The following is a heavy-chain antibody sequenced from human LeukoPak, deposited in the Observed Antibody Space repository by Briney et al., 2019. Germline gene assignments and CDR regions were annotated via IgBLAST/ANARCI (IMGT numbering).Heavy chain of an antibody. CDR1: GFTFSSYG. D-gene: IGHD2-2*01. J-gene: IGHJ4*02. Sequence: GGSLRLSCAASGFTFSSYGMHWVRQAPGKGLEWVAVISYDGSNKYYADSVKGRFTISRDNSKNTLYLQMNSLRAEDTAVYYCAKSGASRVPEIPAAPLDYWGQGTLVTVSS. CDR3: AKSGASRVPEIPAAPLDY. V-gene: IGHV3-30*18. CDR2: ISYDGSNK.